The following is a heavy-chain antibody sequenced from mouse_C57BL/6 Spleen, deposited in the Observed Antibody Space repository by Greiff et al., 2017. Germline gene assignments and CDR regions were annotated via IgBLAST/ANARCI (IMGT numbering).Heavy chain of an antibody. V-gene: IGHV1-18*01. CDR3: ARWGNGRVPRAMDY. CDR2: INPNNGGT. CDR1: GYTFTDYN. Sequence: EVQLQQSGPELVKPGASVKIPCKASGYTFTDYNMDWVKQSHGKSLEWIGDINPNNGGTIYNQKFKGKATLTVDKSSSTAYMELRSLTSEDTAVYYCARWGNGRVPRAMDYWGQGTSVTVSS. J-gene: IGHJ4*01. D-gene: IGHD1-1*01.